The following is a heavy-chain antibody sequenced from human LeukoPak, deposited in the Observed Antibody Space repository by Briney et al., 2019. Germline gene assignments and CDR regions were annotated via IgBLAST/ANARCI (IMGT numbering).Heavy chain of an antibody. CDR3: ARVRDGYNDAYDI. CDR2: IGGST. J-gene: IGHJ3*02. V-gene: IGHV1-46*01. CDR1: GGTFSSYA. Sequence: VASVKVSCKASGGTFSSYAISWVRQAPGQGLEWMGIIGGSTNYAQKFQGRVTMTRDTSTSTVYMELSSLRSEDTAVYYCARVRDGYNDAYDIWGQGTMVTVHS. D-gene: IGHD5-24*01.